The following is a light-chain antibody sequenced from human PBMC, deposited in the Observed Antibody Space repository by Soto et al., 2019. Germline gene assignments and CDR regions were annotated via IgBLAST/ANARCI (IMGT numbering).Light chain of an antibody. Sequence: DIQMTQSPSTLSASVGDRVTITCRASQSISTWLAWYQQKPGKAPKVLIHKASSLESEVPSRFSGSGSGTEFTLTISSLQPDDFASYYFQQDNSYSTFGQGTKREIK. V-gene: IGKV1-5*03. J-gene: IGKJ2*01. CDR2: KAS. CDR3: QQDNSYST. CDR1: QSISTW.